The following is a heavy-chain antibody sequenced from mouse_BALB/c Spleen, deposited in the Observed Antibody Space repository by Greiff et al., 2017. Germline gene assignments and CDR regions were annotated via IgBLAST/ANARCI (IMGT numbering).Heavy chain of an antibody. J-gene: IGHJ4*01. V-gene: IGHV1S137*01. CDR1: GYTFTDYA. D-gene: IGHD1-1*02. CDR3: ARRYDYDAMDD. CDR2: ISTYYGDA. Sequence: QVQLQQSGAELVRPGVSVKISCKGSGYTFTDYAMHWVKQSHAKSLEWIGVISTYYGDASYNQKFKGKATMTVDKSSSTAYMELARLTSEDSAIYYCARRYDYDAMDDWGQGTSVTVSS.